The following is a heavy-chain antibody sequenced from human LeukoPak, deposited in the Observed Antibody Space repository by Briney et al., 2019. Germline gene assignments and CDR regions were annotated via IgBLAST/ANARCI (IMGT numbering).Heavy chain of an antibody. J-gene: IGHJ4*02. D-gene: IGHD3-22*01. CDR1: GFTFSNYG. CDR2: IGGSGSST. CDR3: AKDFSVYYYGSRVLDY. Sequence: GGSLRLSCAASGFTFSNYGMSWVRQAPGKGLEWVSDIGGSGSSTYYADSVKGRFTISRDNSKNTLYLQMNSLRPEDTAVYYCAKDFSVYYYGSRVLDYWGQGTLVTVSS. V-gene: IGHV3-23*01.